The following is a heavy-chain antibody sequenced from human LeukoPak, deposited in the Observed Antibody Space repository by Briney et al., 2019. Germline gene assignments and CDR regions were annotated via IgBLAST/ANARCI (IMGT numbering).Heavy chain of an antibody. J-gene: IGHJ6*03. CDR2: IKQDGSEK. Sequence: GGSLRLSCAASGFTSSNYAMNWVRQAPGKGLEWVANIKQDGSEKYYVDSVKGRFTISRDNAKNSLYLQMNSLRAEDTAVYYCARDPTDDMSGRGYYMDVWGKGTTVTVSS. D-gene: IGHD3-22*01. CDR1: GFTSSNYA. CDR3: ARDPTDDMSGRGYYMDV. V-gene: IGHV3-7*01.